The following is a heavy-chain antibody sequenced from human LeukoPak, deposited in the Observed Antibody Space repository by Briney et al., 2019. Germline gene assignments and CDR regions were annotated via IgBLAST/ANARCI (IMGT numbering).Heavy chain of an antibody. CDR1: GFTFTSSD. Sequence: TGGSLRLSCAASGFTFTSSDMTWVRQSPGEGLEWVSLIYSGGDTYYADSAKGRFTISRDNAKNSLYLQMNSLRAEDTAVYYCARVVNEKINSGYYSDYWGQGTLVTVSS. CDR3: ARVVNEKINSGYYSDY. D-gene: IGHD3-22*01. V-gene: IGHV3-66*01. CDR2: IYSGGDT. J-gene: IGHJ4*02.